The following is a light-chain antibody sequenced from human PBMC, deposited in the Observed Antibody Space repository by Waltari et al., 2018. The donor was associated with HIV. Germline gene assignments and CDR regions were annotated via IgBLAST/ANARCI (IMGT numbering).Light chain of an antibody. CDR1: GLDIGIYDF. CDR3: SSHTITRTLV. Sequence: QSVLTQPASMSGSPGQSITISCTGSGLDIGIYDFVSWYKQLPNMAPQLIIFGVNRRPSGVNSRVAGSKSGDMASLTISGLQAEDEADYYCSSHTITRTLVFGGGTKLTVL. V-gene: IGLV2-14*03. J-gene: IGLJ2*01. CDR2: GVN.